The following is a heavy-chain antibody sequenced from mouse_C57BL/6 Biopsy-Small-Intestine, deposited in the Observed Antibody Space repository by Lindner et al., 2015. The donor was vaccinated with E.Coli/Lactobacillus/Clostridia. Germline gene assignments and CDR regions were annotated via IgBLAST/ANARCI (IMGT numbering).Heavy chain of an antibody. J-gene: IGHJ3*01. Sequence: VQLQESGPELVKPGASVKISCKASGYSFTDFNMNWVKQSNGKSLEWIGIINPNYGIIDYNQKFKGKATLTVDQSSRTAYMQLNSLTSEDSAVYFCASNYYGSNPFAYWGQGTLVTVSA. V-gene: IGHV1-39*01. CDR3: ASNYYGSNPFAY. D-gene: IGHD1-1*01. CDR2: INPNYGII. CDR1: GYSFTDFN.